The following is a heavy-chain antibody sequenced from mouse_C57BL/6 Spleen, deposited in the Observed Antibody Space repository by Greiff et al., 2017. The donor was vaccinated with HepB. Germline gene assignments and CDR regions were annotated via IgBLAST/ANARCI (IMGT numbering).Heavy chain of an antibody. J-gene: IGHJ3*01. V-gene: IGHV1-55*01. D-gene: IGHD1-1*01. CDR1: GYTFTSYW. CDR2: IYPGSGST. Sequence: QVQLKQPGAELVKPGASVKMSCKASGYTFTSYWITWVKQRPGQGLEWIGDIYPGSGSTNYNEKFKSKATLTVDTSSSTAYMQLSSLTSEDSAVYYCARRGYYYGSSYGGWFAYWGQGTLVTVSA. CDR3: ARRGYYYGSSYGGWFAY.